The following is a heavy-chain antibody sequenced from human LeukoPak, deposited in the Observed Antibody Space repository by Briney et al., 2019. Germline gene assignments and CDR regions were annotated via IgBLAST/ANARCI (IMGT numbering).Heavy chain of an antibody. CDR3: ARAPGSFGAFDI. V-gene: IGHV1-69*13. CDR1: GYTFTSYY. Sequence: ASVKVSCKASGYTFTSYYMHWVRQAPGQGLEWMGGIIPIFGTANYAQKFQGRVTITADESTSTAYMELSSLRSEDTAVYYCARAPGSFGAFDIWGQGTMVTVSS. J-gene: IGHJ3*02. D-gene: IGHD1-26*01. CDR2: IIPIFGTA.